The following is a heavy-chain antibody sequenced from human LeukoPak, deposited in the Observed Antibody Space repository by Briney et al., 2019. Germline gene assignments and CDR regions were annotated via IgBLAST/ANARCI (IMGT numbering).Heavy chain of an antibody. D-gene: IGHD4-17*01. CDR3: AREYGDYGNAFDI. J-gene: IGHJ3*02. Sequence: GRSLRLSCAAFGFTFRNYAMHWVRQAPGKGLEWVAVISSDGSNTNYAESVKGRFTISRDNSKNMLYLQMSSLRAEDTAVYFCAREYGDYGNAFDIWGQGTVVTVSS. CDR2: ISSDGSNT. CDR1: GFTFRNYA. V-gene: IGHV3-30-3*01.